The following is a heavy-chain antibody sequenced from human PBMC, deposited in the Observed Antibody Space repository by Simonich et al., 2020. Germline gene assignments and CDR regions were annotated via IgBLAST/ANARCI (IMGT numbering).Heavy chain of an antibody. CDR1: GFTFSSYA. J-gene: IGHJ4*02. CDR2: ISGSGCRT. D-gene: IGHD1-7*01. Sequence: EVQLLESGGGLVQPGGPLRLSCAASGFTFSSYAMSWVRQAPGKGVEWGSAISGSGCRTYYADSVKGRFTISRDNSKNTLYLQMNSLRAEDTAVYYCAKRSGVSITGTFDYWGQGTLVTVSS. CDR3: AKRSGVSITGTFDY. V-gene: IGHV3-23*01.